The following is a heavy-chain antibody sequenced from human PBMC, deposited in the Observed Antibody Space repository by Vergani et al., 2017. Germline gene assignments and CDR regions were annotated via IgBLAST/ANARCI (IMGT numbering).Heavy chain of an antibody. CDR1: GGSISSGGYY. Sequence: QVQLQESGPGLVKPSQTLSLTCTVSGGSISSGGYYWSWIRQHPGKGLEWIGEINHSGSTNYNPSLKSRVTISVDTSKNQFSLKLSSVTAADTAVYYCARGSLYVLRFLEWSQYGMDVWGQGTTVTVSS. V-gene: IGHV4-31*03. J-gene: IGHJ6*02. D-gene: IGHD3-3*01. CDR2: INHSGST. CDR3: ARGSLYVLRFLEWSQYGMDV.